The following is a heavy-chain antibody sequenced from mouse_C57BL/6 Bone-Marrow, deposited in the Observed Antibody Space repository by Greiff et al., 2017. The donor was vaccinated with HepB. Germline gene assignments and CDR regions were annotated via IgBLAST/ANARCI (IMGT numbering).Heavy chain of an antibody. D-gene: IGHD2-3*01. CDR3: AYDGYYPYAMDY. CDR2: INPSTGGT. Sequence: VQLQQSGPELVKPGASVKISCKASGYSFTGYYMNWVKQSPEKSLEWIGEINPSTGGTTYNQKFKAKATLTVDKSSSTAYMQLKSLTSEDSAVYYCAYDGYYPYAMDYWGQGTSVTVS. J-gene: IGHJ4*01. CDR1: GYSFTGYY. V-gene: IGHV1-42*01.